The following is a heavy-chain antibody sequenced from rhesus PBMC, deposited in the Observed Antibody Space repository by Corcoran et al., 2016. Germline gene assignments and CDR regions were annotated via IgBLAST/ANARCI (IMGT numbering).Heavy chain of an antibody. D-gene: IGHD6-13*01. CDR3: AREGIAAGLNRFDV. CDR1: GGPIRSAYYS. CDR2: TSSNSEST. V-gene: IGHV4S12*01. Sequence: QVQLQESGPGVVKPSETLSLTCAVSGGPIRSAYYSSSWIPQPPGQWLEWIGGTSSNSESTNYNPSLKIQVTILKDTSKNQFSLKLSSVTATDTAVYYCAREGIAAGLNRFDVWGPGVLVTVSS. J-gene: IGHJ5-1*01.